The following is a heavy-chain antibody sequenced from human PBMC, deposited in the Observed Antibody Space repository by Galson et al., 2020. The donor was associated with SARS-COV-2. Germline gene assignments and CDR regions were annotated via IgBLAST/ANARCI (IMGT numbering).Heavy chain of an antibody. CDR3: ARDPRSRMSLGTYYNPNYFDY. CDR2: IYYSGSS. D-gene: IGHD3-10*01. J-gene: IGHJ4*02. Sequence: SETLSLTCTVSGGSVSSSFYYWGWIRQSPGKGLEWIGSIYYSGSSYYNPSLKSRVTIPVDTSKNQFSLRVSSLTAADTAVYYCARDPRSRMSLGTYYNPNYFDYWGQGTLVTVSS. CDR1: GGSVSSSFYY. V-gene: IGHV4-39*07.